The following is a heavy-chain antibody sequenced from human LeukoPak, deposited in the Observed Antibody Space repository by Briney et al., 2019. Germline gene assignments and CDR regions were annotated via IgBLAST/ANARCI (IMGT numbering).Heavy chain of an antibody. D-gene: IGHD1-26*01. CDR2: VIPILGTT. CDR1: GTTFSRSA. J-gene: IGHJ4*02. CDR3: AREDGSATLGFDS. V-gene: IGHV1-69*05. Sequence: SVKVSCKASGTTFSRSAISWVRQAPGQGLEWIGGVIPILGTTNYAQKFQDRVSITTDESTSTAYMEVSSLRSVDTAVYFCAREDGSATLGFDSWGQGTLVTVSS.